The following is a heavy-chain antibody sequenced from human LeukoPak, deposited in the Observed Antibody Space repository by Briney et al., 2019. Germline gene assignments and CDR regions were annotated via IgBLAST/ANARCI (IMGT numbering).Heavy chain of an antibody. CDR3: ARDRLSGLRGIPKRDAFDI. CDR2: IYYSGST. CDR1: GGSISSSSYY. D-gene: IGHD3-16*02. V-gene: IGHV4-39*07. Sequence: SETLSLTCTVSGGSISSSSYYWGWIRQPPGKGLEWIGSIYYSGSTYYNPSLKSRVTISVDTSKNQFSLKLSSVTAADTAVYYCARDRLSGLRGIPKRDAFDIWGQGTMVTVSS. J-gene: IGHJ3*02.